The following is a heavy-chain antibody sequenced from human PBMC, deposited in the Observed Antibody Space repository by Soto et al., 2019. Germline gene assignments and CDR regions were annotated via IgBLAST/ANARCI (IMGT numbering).Heavy chain of an antibody. CDR3: ARADDGSGSYYLPDAFEI. D-gene: IGHD3-10*01. J-gene: IGHJ3*02. CDR2: MNPNSGNT. V-gene: IGHV1-8*01. CDR1: GYTFTSYD. Sequence: ASVKVSCKASGYTFTSYDISWVRQATGQGLEWMGWMNPNSGNTGYAQKFQGRVTMTRNTSISTAYMELSSLRSEDTAVYYCARADDGSGSYYLPDAFEIWGKGTMVTV.